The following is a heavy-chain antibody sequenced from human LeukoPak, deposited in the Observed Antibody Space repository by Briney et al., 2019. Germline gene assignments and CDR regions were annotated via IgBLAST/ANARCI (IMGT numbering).Heavy chain of an antibody. CDR3: AKEDVDTSFDY. Sequence: GGSLRLSCAASGFTFSNYAMNWVRQAPGKGLEWVSAISDGASGSTYYTGSVKGRFTISRDNSKNTLYLQLNSLRAEDTAVYYCAKEDVDTSFDYWGRGTLVTVSS. J-gene: IGHJ4*02. CDR1: GFTFSNYA. CDR2: ISDGASGST. D-gene: IGHD5-18*01. V-gene: IGHV3-23*01.